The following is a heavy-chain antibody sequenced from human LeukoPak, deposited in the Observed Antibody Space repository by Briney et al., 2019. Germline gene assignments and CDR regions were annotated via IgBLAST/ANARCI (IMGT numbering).Heavy chain of an antibody. CDR2: INPNSGGT. CDR1: GYTFTGYY. CDR3: AREDYGDRRYSN. D-gene: IGHD4-17*01. V-gene: IGHV1-2*02. J-gene: IGHJ4*02. Sequence: ASVKVSRKAFGYTFTGYYMHWVRQAPGQGLEWMGWINPNSGGTNYAQKFQGRVTMTRDTSISTAYMELSRLRSDDTAVYYCAREDYGDRRYSNWGQGALVTVSS.